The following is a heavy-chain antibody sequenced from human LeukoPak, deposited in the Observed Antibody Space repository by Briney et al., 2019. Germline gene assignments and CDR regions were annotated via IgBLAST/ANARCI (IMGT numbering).Heavy chain of an antibody. V-gene: IGHV3-66*01. Sequence: GGSLRLSCAASGFTVSSNYMSWVRQAPGKGLEWVSVIYSGGSTYYADSVKGRFTISRDNSKNTLYLQMNSLRAEDTAVYYCARGGIAVAGIDFRWFDPWGQGTLVTVSS. J-gene: IGHJ5*02. CDR3: ARGGIAVAGIDFRWFDP. CDR2: IYSGGST. CDR1: GFTVSSNY. D-gene: IGHD6-19*01.